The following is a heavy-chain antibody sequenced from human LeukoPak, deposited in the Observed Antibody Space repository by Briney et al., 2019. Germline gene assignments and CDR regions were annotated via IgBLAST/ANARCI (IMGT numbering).Heavy chain of an antibody. CDR3: ARDSIAAAGDFDY. Sequence: GGSLRLSCAASGFTFSSYWMYWVRQAPGKGLVWVSHINSDWSSTSYADSVKGRFTISRDNAKNTLYLQMNSLRAEDTAVYYCARDSIAAAGDFDYWGQGTLVTVSS. J-gene: IGHJ4*02. CDR1: GFTFSSYW. V-gene: IGHV3-74*01. CDR2: INSDWSST. D-gene: IGHD6-13*01.